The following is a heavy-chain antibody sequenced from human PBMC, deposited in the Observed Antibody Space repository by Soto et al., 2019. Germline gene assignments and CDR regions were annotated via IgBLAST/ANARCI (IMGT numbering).Heavy chain of an antibody. CDR2: IYNGGTT. CDR3: ARQWGTDAFDI. V-gene: IGHV4-30-4*01. CDR1: GGSINTVNYF. Sequence: SETLSLTCTVSGGSINTVNYFWSWIRQSPDKGLEWIGHIYNGGTTYNNPSLTSRVTISVDTSNNQFSLKLSSVSAADTAVYYCARQWGTDAFDIWGQGTMVTVSS. D-gene: IGHD2-8*01. J-gene: IGHJ3*02.